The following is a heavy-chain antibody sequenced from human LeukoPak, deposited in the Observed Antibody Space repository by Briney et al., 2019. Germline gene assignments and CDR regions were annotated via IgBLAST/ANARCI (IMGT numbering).Heavy chain of an antibody. D-gene: IGHD5-18*01. Sequence: SGISWNSGSIGYADSVKGRFTISRDNAKNSLYLQLNSLRAEDTALYYCAKDTSAYSYDAFDYWGQGTLVTVSS. CDR2: ISWNSGSI. V-gene: IGHV3-9*01. CDR3: AKDTSAYSYDAFDY. J-gene: IGHJ4*02.